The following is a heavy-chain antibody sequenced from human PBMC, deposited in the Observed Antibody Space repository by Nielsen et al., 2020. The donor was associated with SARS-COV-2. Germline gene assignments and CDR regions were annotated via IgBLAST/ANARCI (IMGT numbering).Heavy chain of an antibody. CDR3: ARVDYGDYAIDY. V-gene: IGHV4-31*02. J-gene: IGHJ4*02. CDR2: IYYSGST. Sequence: RQAPGKGLEWIGYIYYSGSTNYNPSLKSRVTISVDTSKNQFSLKLSSVTAADTAVYYCARVDYGDYAIDYWGQGTLVTVSS. D-gene: IGHD4-17*01.